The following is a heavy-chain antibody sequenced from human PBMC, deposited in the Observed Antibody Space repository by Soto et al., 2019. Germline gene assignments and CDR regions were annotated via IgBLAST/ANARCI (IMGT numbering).Heavy chain of an antibody. V-gene: IGHV1-69*12. Sequence: QVQLVQSGAEVKKPGSSVKVSCTASGGSLSNYGISWVRQAPGQGLEWMGGIIPVFGTANYAQKFQGRVTITADESTNIVYMDVTSLRSEHTAVYYCARGDATKIVVTTYYAMDVWGQGTTVTVSS. D-gene: IGHD4-17*01. CDR2: IIPVFGTA. CDR3: ARGDATKIVVTTYYAMDV. J-gene: IGHJ6*01. CDR1: GGSLSNYG.